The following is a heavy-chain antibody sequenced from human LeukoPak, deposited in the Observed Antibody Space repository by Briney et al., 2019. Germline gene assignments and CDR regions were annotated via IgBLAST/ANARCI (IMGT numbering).Heavy chain of an antibody. CDR1: GYTFTGYY. Sequence: ASVKVSCKASGYTFTGYYMHWVRQAPGQGLEWMGWINPNSGGTNYAQKFQGRVTMTRDTSISTAYMELSRLRSDGTAVYYCASTSMVRGVIPNSFDYWGQGTLVTVSS. V-gene: IGHV1-2*02. CDR2: INPNSGGT. J-gene: IGHJ4*02. CDR3: ASTSMVRGVIPNSFDY. D-gene: IGHD3-10*01.